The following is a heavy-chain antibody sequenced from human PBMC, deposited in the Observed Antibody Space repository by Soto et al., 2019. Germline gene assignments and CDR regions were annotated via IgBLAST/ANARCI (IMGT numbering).Heavy chain of an antibody. J-gene: IGHJ3*02. V-gene: IGHV4-30-4*01. CDR2: IHYSGRT. D-gene: IGHD3-16*01. Sequence: QVLLQESGPGLVKPSQTLSLSCAVSGGSIITNDFYWTWIRQPPGKGLEWIGYIHYSGRTFYNPSLKSRITISVDTSTNTFSVRLTSVTAADTAVYFCARANWAYAFDKWGQGTLLSVSS. CDR1: GGSIITNDFY. CDR3: ARANWAYAFDK.